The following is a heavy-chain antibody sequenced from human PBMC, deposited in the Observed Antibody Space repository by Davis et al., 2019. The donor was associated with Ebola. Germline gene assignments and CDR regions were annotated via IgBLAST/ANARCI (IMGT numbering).Heavy chain of an antibody. D-gene: IGHD6-19*01. J-gene: IGHJ4*02. V-gene: IGHV4-59*08. Sequence: SETLSLTCTVSGGSISSYYWSWIRQPPGKGLEWIGYIYYSGSTNYNPSLKSRVTISVDTSKNQFSLKLSSVTAADTAVYYCARVKVYSSGWGYFDYLGQGTLGTVSS. CDR2: IYYSGST. CDR1: GGSISSYY. CDR3: ARVKVYSSGWGYFDY.